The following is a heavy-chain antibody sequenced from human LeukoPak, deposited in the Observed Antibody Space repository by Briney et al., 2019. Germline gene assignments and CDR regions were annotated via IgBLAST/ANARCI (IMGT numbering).Heavy chain of an antibody. D-gene: IGHD3-3*01. CDR1: GFTFSGSW. V-gene: IGHV3-7*03. J-gene: IGHJ1*01. Sequence: GESLRLSCAASGFTFSGSWMSWVRQAPGKGLEWVASINQDGGEKYSLDSVKGRFTISRDNSKNTLYLQMNSLRAEDTAVYYCAKIPMGYTIFGVHWGQGTLVTVSS. CDR3: AKIPMGYTIFGVH. CDR2: INQDGGEK.